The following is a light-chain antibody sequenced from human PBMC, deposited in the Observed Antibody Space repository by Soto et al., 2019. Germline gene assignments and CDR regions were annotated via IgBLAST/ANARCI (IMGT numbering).Light chain of an antibody. J-gene: IGLJ1*01. CDR1: PSEIGNYNY. CDR3: NSYREDHPRFYV. V-gene: IGLV2-14*03. CDR2: DVG. Sequence: QSALTQPPSVSGSPGQSITISCTGTPSEIGNYNYVSWYQHLPGKAPKLMIYDVGSRPSGVSSRFSGSNSGNTASLAISGLQAEDEADYYCNSYREDHPRFYVFGTGTKLT.